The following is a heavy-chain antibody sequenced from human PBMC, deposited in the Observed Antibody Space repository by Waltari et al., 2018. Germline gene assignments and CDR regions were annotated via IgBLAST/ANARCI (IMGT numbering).Heavy chain of an antibody. V-gene: IGHV3-48*03. CDR2: IRSSGSTI. D-gene: IGHD6-19*01. CDR1: GFTFSSYE. CDR3: ASLPGIAVAGQTPDAFDI. Sequence: EVQLVESGGGLVQPGGSLRLSCAASGFTFSSYEMNWVRQAPGKGLEWVSYIRSSGSTIYYADSVKGRFTISRDNAKNSLYLQMNSLRAEDTAVYYCASLPGIAVAGQTPDAFDIWGQGTMVTVSS. J-gene: IGHJ3*02.